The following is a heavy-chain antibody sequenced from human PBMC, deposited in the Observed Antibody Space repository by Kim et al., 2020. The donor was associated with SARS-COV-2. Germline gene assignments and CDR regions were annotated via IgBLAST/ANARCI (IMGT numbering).Heavy chain of an antibody. CDR2: ISGSGGST. Sequence: GGSLRLSCAASGFTFSSYAMSWVRQAPGKGLEWVSAISGSGGSTYYADSVKGRFTISRDNSKNTLYLQMNSLRAEDTAVYYCAKDFRPYCGGDCYSGYFDYWGQGTLVTVSS. V-gene: IGHV3-23*01. J-gene: IGHJ4*02. D-gene: IGHD2-21*02. CDR3: AKDFRPYCGGDCYSGYFDY. CDR1: GFTFSSYA.